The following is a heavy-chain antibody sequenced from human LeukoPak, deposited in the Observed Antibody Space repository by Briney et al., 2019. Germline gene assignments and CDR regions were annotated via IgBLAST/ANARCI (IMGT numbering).Heavy chain of an antibody. CDR2: IYYSGST. CDR1: GGSISSYY. J-gene: IGHJ5*02. V-gene: IGHV4-59*08. Sequence: SETLSLTCTVSGGSISSYYWSWIRQPPGKGLEWIGYIYYSGSTNYNPSLKSRVTISVDTSKNQFSLKLSSVTAADTAVYYCARRALGQQLVNGWFDPWGQGTLVTVSS. CDR3: ARRALGQQLVNGWFDP. D-gene: IGHD6-13*01.